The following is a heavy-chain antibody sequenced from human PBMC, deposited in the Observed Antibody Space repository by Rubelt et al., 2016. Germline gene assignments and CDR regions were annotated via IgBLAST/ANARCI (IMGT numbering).Heavy chain of an antibody. V-gene: IGHV3-53*01. CDR3: ASMAPNKTPTGY. J-gene: IGHJ4*02. CDR2: IYSGGSA. CDR1: GFTVSSNH. Sequence: EVQLVESGGSLIQPGGSLRLSCAASGFTVSSNHMSWVRQAPGNGLEWVSVIYSGGSAFYADSVKGRFTISRDNSQNRLYLEMSSRRAEDTAVYDGASMAPNKTPTGYWGQGTLVSVSS. D-gene: IGHD3-10*01.